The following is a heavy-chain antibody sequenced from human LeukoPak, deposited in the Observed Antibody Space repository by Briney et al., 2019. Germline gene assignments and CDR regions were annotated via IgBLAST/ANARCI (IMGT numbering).Heavy chain of an antibody. Sequence: GGSLRLSCAASGFTFSSYAMHWVRQAPGKGLEWVAVISYDGNNKYYEDSVKGRFTISRDNSKNTLYLQMNSLRAEDTAVYHCAIDFYGDWGQGTLVTVSS. CDR1: GFTFSSYA. V-gene: IGHV3-30*04. CDR2: ISYDGNNK. J-gene: IGHJ4*02. D-gene: IGHD4-17*01. CDR3: AIDFYGD.